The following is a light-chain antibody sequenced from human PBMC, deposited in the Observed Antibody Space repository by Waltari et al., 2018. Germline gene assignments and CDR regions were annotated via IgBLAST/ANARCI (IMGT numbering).Light chain of an antibody. Sequence: SYELTQPPSVSVSPGQTASITCSGDKLGDKYACWYQQKPGQSPGLVIYQDSKRPAGIPERFSGYNAGNTATLTISGSQAMDEADYYCQARDSSTVVFGGGTKLTVL. CDR2: QDS. J-gene: IGLJ2*01. V-gene: IGLV3-1*01. CDR1: KLGDKY. CDR3: QARDSSTVV.